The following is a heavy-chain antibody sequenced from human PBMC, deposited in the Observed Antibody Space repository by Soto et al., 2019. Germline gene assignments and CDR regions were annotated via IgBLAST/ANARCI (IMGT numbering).Heavy chain of an antibody. V-gene: IGHV3-30-3*01. CDR1: GFTFSSYA. CDR3: ARDTTRDIAARPDYYFDY. D-gene: IGHD6-6*01. Sequence: GGSLRLSCAASGFTFSSYAMHWVRQAPGKGLEWGEVISYDGSNKYYADSVKGRFTISRDNSKNTLYLQMNSLRAEDTAVYYCARDTTRDIAARPDYYFDYWGQGTLVTVSS. CDR2: ISYDGSNK. J-gene: IGHJ4*02.